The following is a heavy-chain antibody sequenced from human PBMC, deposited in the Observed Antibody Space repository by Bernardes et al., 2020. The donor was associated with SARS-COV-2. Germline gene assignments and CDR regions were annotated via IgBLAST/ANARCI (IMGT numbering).Heavy chain of an antibody. CDR1: GYTFTSSD. CDR2: MNPNSGNT. CDR3: ARAGLLTLYAPIDY. Sequence: ASVKVSCKASGYTFTSSDINWVRQATGQGLEWMGWMNPNSGNTGYAQKFQGRVTMTRNTSISTAYMELSSLRAEDTAVYYCARAGLLTLYAPIDYWGQGTLVTVSS. J-gene: IGHJ4*02. D-gene: IGHD3-16*01. V-gene: IGHV1-8*01.